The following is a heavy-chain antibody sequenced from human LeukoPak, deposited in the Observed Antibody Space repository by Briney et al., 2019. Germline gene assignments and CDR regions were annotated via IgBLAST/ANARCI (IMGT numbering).Heavy chain of an antibody. CDR1: GGSISGYF. CDR3: ARHNPPPAGFCSGTSCFMSGSQYFYMDV. V-gene: IGHV4-4*09. J-gene: IGHJ6*03. D-gene: IGHD2-2*01. Sequence: SEALSLTCTVSGGSISGYFWSWIRQPPGKGPEWIGYIYSTGTTNYSPSLSSRVTISVDTSKNQLSLNLRFVTATDTAVYHCARHNPPPAGFCSGTSCFMSGSQYFYMDVWGKGTSVTVS. CDR2: IYSTGTT.